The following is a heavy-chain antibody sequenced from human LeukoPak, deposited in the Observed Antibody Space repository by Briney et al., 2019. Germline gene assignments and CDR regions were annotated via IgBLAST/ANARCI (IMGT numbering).Heavy chain of an antibody. CDR2: INAFGART. CDR1: GFTFSGYA. J-gene: IGHJ4*02. V-gene: IGHV3-23*01. D-gene: IGHD2-15*01. Sequence: PGGSLRLSCEASGFTFSGYAMSWVRQAPGKGLEWVSSINAFGARTYYADSVKGRFTISRDNSKSTLYLQMNSLRAEDTALYYCAKVALGYCSGSSCYYFDYGGQGTLVTVSS. CDR3: AKVALGYCSGSSCYYFDY.